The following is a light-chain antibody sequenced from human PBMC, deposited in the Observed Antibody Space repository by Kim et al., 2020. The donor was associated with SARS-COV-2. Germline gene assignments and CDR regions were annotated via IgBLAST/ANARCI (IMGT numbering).Light chain of an antibody. CDR1: SSGVVGYKY. Sequence: QSITTSTPGASSGVVGYKYVSWYHQHPGRAPKLVIYEVGNRPSGVSIRFSGSKSGNTASLTISGLQAEDEADYYCSSYIRGSTNYVFGTGTKVTVL. V-gene: IGLV2-14*01. J-gene: IGLJ1*01. CDR2: EVG. CDR3: SSYIRGSTNYV.